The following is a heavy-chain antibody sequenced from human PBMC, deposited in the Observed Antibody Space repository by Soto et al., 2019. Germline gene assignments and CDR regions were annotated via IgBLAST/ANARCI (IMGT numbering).Heavy chain of an antibody. V-gene: IGHV3-30-3*01. CDR3: ARRFRYYDILTGYPEAFDI. D-gene: IGHD3-9*01. J-gene: IGHJ3*02. CDR2: ISYDGSNK. Sequence: GGSLRLSCAASGFTFSSYAMHWVRQAPGKGLEWVAVISYDGSNKYYADSVKGRFTISRDNSKNTLYLQMNSLRAEDTAVYYCARRFRYYDILTGYPEAFDIWGQGTMVTVSS. CDR1: GFTFSSYA.